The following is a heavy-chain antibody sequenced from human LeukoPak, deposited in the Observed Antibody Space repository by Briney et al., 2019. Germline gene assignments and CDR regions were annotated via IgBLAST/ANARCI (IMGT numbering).Heavy chain of an antibody. D-gene: IGHD6-19*01. Sequence: GGSLRLSCAASGFTFSSYTMNWVRQAPGKGLEWVAVISFDGSNKYYADSVKGRFTISRDNAKNSLYLQMNSLRAEDTAVYYCARVVRQWLTHQYYFDYWGQGTLVTVSS. J-gene: IGHJ4*02. CDR3: ARVVRQWLTHQYYFDY. V-gene: IGHV3-30-3*01. CDR1: GFTFSSYT. CDR2: ISFDGSNK.